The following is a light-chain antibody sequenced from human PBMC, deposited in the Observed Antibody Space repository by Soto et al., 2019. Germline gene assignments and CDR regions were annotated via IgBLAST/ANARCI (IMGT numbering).Light chain of an antibody. J-gene: IGLJ1*01. CDR3: SSYAGSDNFV. V-gene: IGLV2-8*01. Sequence: QSPLAQPPSASGAPGQSVTISCTGTSSDVGANNDYVSWYQQHPGKVPKLMIYEVSKRPPGVPDRFSGSKSGNTASLTVSGLQADDEADYSCSSYAGSDNFVFGTGTKVTVL. CDR2: EVS. CDR1: SSDVGANNDY.